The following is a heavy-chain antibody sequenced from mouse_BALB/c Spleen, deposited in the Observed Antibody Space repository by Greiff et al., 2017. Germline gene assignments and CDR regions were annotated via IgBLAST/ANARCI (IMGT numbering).Heavy chain of an antibody. J-gene: IGHJ2*01. V-gene: IGHV1-5*01. D-gene: IGHD2-4*01. CDR2: IYPGNSDT. Sequence: EVQLQQSGTVLARPGASVKMSCKASGYSFTSYWMHWVKQRPGQGLEWIGAIYPGNSDTSYNQKFKGKAKLTAVTSASTAYMELSSLTNEDSAVYYCTRSYDYDYFDYWGQGTTLTVSS. CDR3: TRSYDYDYFDY. CDR1: GYSFTSYW.